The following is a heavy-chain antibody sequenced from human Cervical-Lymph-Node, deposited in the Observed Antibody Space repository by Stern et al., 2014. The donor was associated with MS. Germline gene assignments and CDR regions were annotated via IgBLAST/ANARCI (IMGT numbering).Heavy chain of an antibody. V-gene: IGHV1-58*01. CDR2: IVVGRGNT. J-gene: IGHJ4*02. Sequence: QLVESGPEVKKPGTSVKVSCKASGFTFTSSAVQWVRQARGQTLERIGWIVVGRGNTNYAQKFQERVTITRDMSTSTAYMELSSLRSEDTAVYYCAAGSSSWYYFDYWGQGTLVTVSS. CDR3: AAGSSSWYYFDY. D-gene: IGHD6-13*01. CDR1: GFTFTSSA.